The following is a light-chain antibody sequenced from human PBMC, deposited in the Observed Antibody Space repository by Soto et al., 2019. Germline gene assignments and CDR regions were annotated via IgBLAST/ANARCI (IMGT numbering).Light chain of an antibody. J-gene: IGKJ2*01. CDR1: QRLLHSNGNYF. Sequence: EIVMTQSPPSLTVTPGEPATISCRTSQRLLHSNGNYFLDWYLQKPGQSPQLLIYLGFNRASGVPVRVSGSGAGTDFTLKISRVEAADVGVYYFMQDIQTPYTFSEGTKLEIK. V-gene: IGKV2-28*01. CDR2: LGF. CDR3: MQDIQTPYT.